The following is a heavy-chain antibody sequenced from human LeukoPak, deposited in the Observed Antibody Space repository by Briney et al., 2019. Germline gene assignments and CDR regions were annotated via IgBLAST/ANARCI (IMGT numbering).Heavy chain of an antibody. V-gene: IGHV4-59*01. CDR3: ARRNHPYPDGGGAFDI. CDR2: IYYSGST. CDR1: GGSISSYY. J-gene: IGHJ3*02. Sequence: SETLSLTCTVSGGSISSYYWSWIRQPPGKGLEWIGYIYYSGSTNYNPSLKSRVTISVDTSKNQFSLKLSSVTAADTAVYHCARRNHPYPDGGGAFDIWGQGTMVTVSS. D-gene: IGHD3-16*01.